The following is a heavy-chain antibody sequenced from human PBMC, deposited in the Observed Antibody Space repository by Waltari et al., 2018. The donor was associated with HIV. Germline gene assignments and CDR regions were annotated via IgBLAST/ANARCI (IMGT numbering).Heavy chain of an antibody. CDR2: IDYTGSA. CDR3: ARHALRVGAAYWNFDL. J-gene: IGHJ2*01. D-gene: IGHD1-26*01. V-gene: IGHV4-39*01. Sequence: QLQLQESGPGLVKPSETLSLTCAVSGGSVSSSSYFWGWIRQPPGKGLEWVGRIDYTGSAYYNPSLKSRVTISVDTSKNQFSLKVTSVTAADTAVYYCARHALRVGAAYWNFDLWGRGTLVTVSS. CDR1: GGSVSSSSYF.